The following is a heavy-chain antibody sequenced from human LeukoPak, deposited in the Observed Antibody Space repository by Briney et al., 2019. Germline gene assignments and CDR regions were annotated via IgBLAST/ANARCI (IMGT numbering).Heavy chain of an antibody. CDR2: ISAYNGNT. D-gene: IGHD6-13*01. CDR1: GYTFTSYG. J-gene: IGHJ5*02. CDR3: ARDLGIAAGLNWFDP. Sequence: ASVKVSCKASGYTFTSYGISWVRQAPGLGREWMGWISAYNGNTNYAQKLQGRVTMTTDTSTSTAYMELRRLRSDDTAVYYCARDLGIAAGLNWFDPWGQGTLVTVSS. V-gene: IGHV1-18*04.